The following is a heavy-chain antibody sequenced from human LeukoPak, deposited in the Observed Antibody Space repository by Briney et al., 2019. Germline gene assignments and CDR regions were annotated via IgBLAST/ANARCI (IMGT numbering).Heavy chain of an antibody. CDR1: GFTFSSHA. CDR2: ITTGSGST. V-gene: IGHV3-23*01. D-gene: IGHD5-24*01. CDR3: AKSRGMGTTKSFDY. J-gene: IGHJ4*02. Sequence: GGSLRLSCAASGFTFSSHAMTWDRQAPGKGLEWVSGITTGSGSTYYADSVKGRFTISRDNSKNTLYLQMNSLRAEDTAVYYCAKSRGMGTTKSFDYWGQGTLVTVSS.